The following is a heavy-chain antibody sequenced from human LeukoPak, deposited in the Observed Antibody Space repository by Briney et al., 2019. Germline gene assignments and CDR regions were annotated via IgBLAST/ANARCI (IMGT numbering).Heavy chain of an antibody. D-gene: IGHD3-16*01. CDR1: GYTFTSYY. CDR3: ARGAWVWFDP. CDR2: INANSGGT. Sequence: ASVKVSCKAPGYTFTSYYIHCVRQAPGQRLEWMGWINANSGGTNYAQKFQGRVTMTRDTSISTAYMELSRLRSDDTAVYYCARGAWVWFDPWGQGTLVTVSS. V-gene: IGHV1-2*02. J-gene: IGHJ5*02.